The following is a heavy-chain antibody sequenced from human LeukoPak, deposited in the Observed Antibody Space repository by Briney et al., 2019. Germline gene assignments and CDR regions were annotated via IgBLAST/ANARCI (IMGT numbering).Heavy chain of an antibody. D-gene: IGHD3-16*01. CDR1: GFTFSSYA. CDR3: ARDKAWGYYFDY. J-gene: IGHJ4*02. CDR2: ISSNGGST. Sequence: GGSLRLSCAASGFTFSSYAMHWVRQAPGKGLEYVSAISSNGGSTYYANSVKGRFTISRDNSKNTLNLQMGSLRAEDMAVYYCARDKAWGYYFDYWGQGTLVTVSS. V-gene: IGHV3-64*01.